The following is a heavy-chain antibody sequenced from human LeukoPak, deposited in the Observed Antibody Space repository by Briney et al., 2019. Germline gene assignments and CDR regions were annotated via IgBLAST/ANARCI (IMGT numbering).Heavy chain of an antibody. V-gene: IGHV3-30-3*01. Sequence: GGSLRLPCAASGFTFSSYAMHWVRQAPGKGLEWVAVISYDGSNKYYADSVKGRFTISRDNSKNTLYLQMNSLRAEDTAVYYCARMNSGSCYWGQGTLVTVSS. CDR2: ISYDGSNK. J-gene: IGHJ4*02. CDR1: GFTFSSYA. D-gene: IGHD1-26*01. CDR3: ARMNSGSCY.